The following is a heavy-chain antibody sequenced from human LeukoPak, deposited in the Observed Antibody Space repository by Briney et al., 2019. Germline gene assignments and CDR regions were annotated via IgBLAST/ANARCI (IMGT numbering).Heavy chain of an antibody. D-gene: IGHD1-26*01. CDR1: GGSISSYY. Sequence: SETLSLTCTVSGGSISSYYWSWIRQPPGKGLEWIGYIYYSGSTNYNPSLKSRVTISVDTSKNQFSLKLSSVTAADTAVYYCAREGDSLFDYWGQETLVTVSS. V-gene: IGHV4-59*01. CDR2: IYYSGST. J-gene: IGHJ4*02. CDR3: AREGDSLFDY.